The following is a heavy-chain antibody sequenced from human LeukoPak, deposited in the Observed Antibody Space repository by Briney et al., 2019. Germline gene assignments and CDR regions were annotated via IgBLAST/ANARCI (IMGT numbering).Heavy chain of an antibody. CDR3: ARVELRDYYDSSGYNDY. J-gene: IGHJ4*02. CDR2: IYYSGST. D-gene: IGHD3-22*01. V-gene: IGHV4-34*09. Sequence: SETLSLTCAVYGGSFSGYYWSWIRQPPGKGLEWIGYIYYSGSTYYNPSLKSRVTISVDTSKNQFSLKLSSVTAADTAVYYCARVELRDYYDSSGYNDYWGQGTLVTVSS. CDR1: GGSFSGYY.